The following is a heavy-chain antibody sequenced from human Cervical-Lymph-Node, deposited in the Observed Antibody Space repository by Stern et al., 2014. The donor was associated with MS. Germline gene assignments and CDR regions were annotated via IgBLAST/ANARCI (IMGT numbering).Heavy chain of an antibody. J-gene: IGHJ4*02. Sequence: QVQLQQSGPELVKPSDSLSLTCNVSGASLSTYSRRWIRQPPGRGLEWVGYAVHTGTTIYNPSLKSRVTISLDTSKNEFSLILRSVTAADAAVYYGARKDLSVDHYFDSWGQGALVTVSS. D-gene: IGHD5-12*01. V-gene: IGHV4-59*07. CDR2: AVHTGTT. CDR3: ARKDLSVDHYFDS. CDR1: GASLSTYS.